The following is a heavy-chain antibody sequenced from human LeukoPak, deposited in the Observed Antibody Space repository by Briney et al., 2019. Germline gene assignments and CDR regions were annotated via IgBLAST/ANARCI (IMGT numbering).Heavy chain of an antibody. J-gene: IGHJ6*04. Sequence: ASVKVSCKASGYTFTSYGISWARQAPGQGLEWMGWISAYNGNTNYAQKLQGRVTMTTDTSTSTAYMELRGLRSDDTAVYYCGRDGVVPAALSGMDVWGKGTTVTVSS. CDR2: ISAYNGNT. D-gene: IGHD2-2*01. CDR3: GRDGVVPAALSGMDV. V-gene: IGHV1-18*01. CDR1: GYTFTSYG.